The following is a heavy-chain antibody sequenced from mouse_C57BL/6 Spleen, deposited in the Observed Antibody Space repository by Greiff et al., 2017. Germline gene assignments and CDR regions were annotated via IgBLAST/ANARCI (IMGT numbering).Heavy chain of an antibody. J-gene: IGHJ1*03. CDR2: IDPEDGDT. Sequence: VQLKESGAELVRPGASVKLSCTASGFNIKDYYMHWVKQRPEQGLEWIGRIDPEDGDTEYAPKFQGKATMTADTSSNTAYLQLSSLTSEDTAVYYCTTSDYGSSYWYFDVWGTGTTVTVSS. D-gene: IGHD1-1*01. V-gene: IGHV14-1*01. CDR1: GFNIKDYY. CDR3: TTSDYGSSYWYFDV.